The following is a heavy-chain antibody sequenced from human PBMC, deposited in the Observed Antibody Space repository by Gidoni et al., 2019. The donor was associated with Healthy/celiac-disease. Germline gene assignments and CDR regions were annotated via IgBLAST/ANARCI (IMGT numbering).Heavy chain of an antibody. CDR1: GFTFSSDA. CDR3: AKDTHDLYSSVRGDY. D-gene: IGHD6-19*01. V-gene: IGHV3-23*01. J-gene: IGHJ4*02. CDR2: ISGSGGST. Sequence: EVQLLESGGGLVQPGGSLRLSCAASGFTFSSDAMSWVRQAPGKGRGWVSAISGSGGSTYYADSVKGRFTIARDNSKNTLYLQMNSLRAEDTAVYYCAKDTHDLYSSVRGDYWGQGTLVTVSS.